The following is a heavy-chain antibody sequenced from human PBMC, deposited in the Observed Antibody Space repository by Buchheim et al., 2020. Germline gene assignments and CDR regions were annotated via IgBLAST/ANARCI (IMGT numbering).Heavy chain of an antibody. V-gene: IGHV4-59*01. J-gene: IGHJ1*01. CDR3: ARGSGNSWHLLH. D-gene: IGHD6-13*01. CDR2: IFYSGNT. CDR1: GGSISSDY. Sequence: QVQLQESGPGQVKPSETLSLTCTVSGGSISSDYWSWIRQSPGKGLEWIGCIFYSGNTNYNPSLKSRVTISSDKSKNQFSLKLNSVTAADTAVYYCARGSGNSWHLLHWGQGTL.